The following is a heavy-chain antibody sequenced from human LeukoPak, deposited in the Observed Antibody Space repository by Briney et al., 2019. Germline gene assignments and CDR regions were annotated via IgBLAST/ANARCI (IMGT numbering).Heavy chain of an antibody. V-gene: IGHV3-74*03. CDR3: TRAAYYNGYDY. CDR2: IINDGSTT. D-gene: IGHD5-12*01. CDR1: GSAFSSHS. J-gene: IGHJ4*02. Sequence: PGGSLRLSCAASGSAFSSHSMHWVRQAPGKGLVWVSRIINDGSTTTYADSVKGRFTISRDNAKNTLYLQMNSLRVEDTAVYYCTRAAYYNGYDYWGQGTLVTVSS.